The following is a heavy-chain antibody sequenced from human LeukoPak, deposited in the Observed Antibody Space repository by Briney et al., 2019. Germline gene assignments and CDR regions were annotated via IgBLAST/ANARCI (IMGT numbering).Heavy chain of an antibody. CDR3: AKDGAGSSGLFDY. D-gene: IGHD3-22*01. CDR2: IAYDGSNK. Sequence: GGSLRLSCAASGFTFSSYGMHRVRQAPGKGLEWVAVIAYDGSNKYYADSVKGRFTISRDNSKNTLYLQMNSLRAEDTAVYYCAKDGAGSSGLFDYWGQGTLVTVSS. J-gene: IGHJ4*02. CDR1: GFTFSSYG. V-gene: IGHV3-30*18.